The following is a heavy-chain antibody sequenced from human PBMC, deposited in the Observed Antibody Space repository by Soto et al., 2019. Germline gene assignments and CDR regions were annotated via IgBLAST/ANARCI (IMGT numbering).Heavy chain of an antibody. D-gene: IGHD3-3*01. CDR3: ARGRRLLRFLEWLGFFDY. CDR1: GGSFSGYY. J-gene: IGHJ4*02. Sequence: SETLSLTCAVYGGSFSGYYWGRIRQPPGKGLEWIGEINHSGSTNYNPSLKSRVTISVDTSKNQFSLKLSSVTAADTAVYYCARGRRLLRFLEWLGFFDYWGQGTLVTVSS. CDR2: INHSGST. V-gene: IGHV4-34*01.